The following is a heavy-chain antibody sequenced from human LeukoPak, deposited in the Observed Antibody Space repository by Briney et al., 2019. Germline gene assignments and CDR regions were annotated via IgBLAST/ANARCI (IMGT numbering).Heavy chain of an antibody. CDR1: GFTFSNAW. J-gene: IGHJ5*02. CDR3: AREYDILVNWFDP. CDR2: IYYSGST. D-gene: IGHD3-9*01. Sequence: GSLRLSCAASGFTFSNAWMSWVRQAPGKGLEWIGSIYYSGSTYYNPSLKSRVTISVDTSKDQFSLKLSSVTAADTAVYYCAREYDILVNWFDPWGQGTLVTVSS. V-gene: IGHV4-4*02.